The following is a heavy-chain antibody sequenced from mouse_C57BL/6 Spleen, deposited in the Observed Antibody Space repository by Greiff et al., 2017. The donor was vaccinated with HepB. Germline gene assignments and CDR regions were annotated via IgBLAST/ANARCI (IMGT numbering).Heavy chain of an antibody. CDR3: TRWSGSYGSSSLGYFDV. CDR1: GYTFTDYE. V-gene: IGHV1-15*01. D-gene: IGHD1-1*01. CDR2: IDPETGGT. J-gene: IGHJ1*03. Sequence: VQLVESGAELVRPGASVTLSCKASGYTFTDYEMHWVKQTPVHGLEWIGAIDPETGGTAYNQKFKGKAILTADKSSSTAYMELRSLTSEDSAVYYCTRWSGSYGSSSLGYFDVWGTGTTVTVSS.